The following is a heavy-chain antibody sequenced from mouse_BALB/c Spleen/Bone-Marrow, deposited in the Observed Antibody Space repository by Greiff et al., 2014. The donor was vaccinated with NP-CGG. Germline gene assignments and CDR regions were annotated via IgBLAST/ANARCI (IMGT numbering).Heavy chain of an antibody. CDR2: INSNGGST. V-gene: IGHV5-6-3*01. D-gene: IGHD2-10*01. CDR1: GFTFSRYG. J-gene: IGHJ2*01. CDR3: ARDGPYFFDY. Sequence: EVQGVESGGGLVQPGGSLKLSCAASGFTFSRYGMSWVRQTPDKRLELVATINSNGGSTYYPDSVKGRFTISRDNAKNTLYLQMSSLKSEDTAMYYCARDGPYFFDYRGRGTTLTVSS.